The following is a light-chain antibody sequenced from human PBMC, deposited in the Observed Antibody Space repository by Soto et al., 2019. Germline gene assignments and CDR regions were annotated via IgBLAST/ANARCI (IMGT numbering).Light chain of an antibody. J-gene: IGKJ1*01. CDR1: QTISSW. CDR3: QHYNSYSEA. CDR2: KAS. V-gene: IGKV1-5*03. Sequence: DIQMTQSPSTLSGSVADRVTITCRASQTISSWLAWYQQKPGKAPKLLIYKASTLKSGVPSRFSGSGSGTEFTLTISSLRPDDFATYYCQHYNSYSEAFGQGTKVDIK.